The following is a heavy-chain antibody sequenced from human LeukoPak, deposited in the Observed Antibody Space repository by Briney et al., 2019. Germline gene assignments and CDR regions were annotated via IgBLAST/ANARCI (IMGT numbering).Heavy chain of an antibody. Sequence: GGSLRLSCAASGFTFTNYATSWVRQAPGKGLEWVSPISGSGTTTSYADSVKGRFTISRDKSKNTLYLQMNSLRVEDAAVYYCAKDLRYTTGWYAFGSWGQGTLVTVS. CDR1: GFTFTNYA. V-gene: IGHV3-23*01. CDR2: ISGSGTTT. D-gene: IGHD6-19*01. CDR3: AKDLRYTTGWYAFGS. J-gene: IGHJ4*02.